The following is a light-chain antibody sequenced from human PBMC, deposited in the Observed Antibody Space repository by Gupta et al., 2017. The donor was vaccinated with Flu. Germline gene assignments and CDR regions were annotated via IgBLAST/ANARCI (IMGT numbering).Light chain of an antibody. CDR3: QAWDSNSDRLV. Sequence: SYVLTQLPSVAVAPGQTARMTCGGDSIGSKTVHWYQKKAGQAPVLVVYDDTDRPSGIPERFSGSNSGNTATLTITRVEAGDEAGYYCQAWDSNSDRLVFGGGTKLTVL. V-gene: IGLV3-21*02. CDR1: SIGSKT. J-gene: IGLJ3*02. CDR2: DDT.